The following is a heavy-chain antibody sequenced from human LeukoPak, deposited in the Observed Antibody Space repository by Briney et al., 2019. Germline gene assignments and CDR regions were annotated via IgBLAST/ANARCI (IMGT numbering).Heavy chain of an antibody. D-gene: IGHD1-26*01. Sequence: GGSXRXXCAASGFTFSSHAMNWVRQAPGKGLEWISSISTDSLTIKYADFVSGQFTISRDNAEHLLFLQMNSLRAEDTAVYYCARKAQTGSHSGPFDIWGQGTLVTVSS. J-gene: IGHJ3*02. V-gene: IGHV3-48*04. CDR2: ISTDSLTI. CDR3: ARKAQTGSHSGPFDI. CDR1: GFTFSSHA.